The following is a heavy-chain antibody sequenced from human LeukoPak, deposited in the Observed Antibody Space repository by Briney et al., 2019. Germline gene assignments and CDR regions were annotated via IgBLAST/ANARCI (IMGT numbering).Heavy chain of an antibody. D-gene: IGHD2-15*01. Sequence: PGGSLRLSCAASGFTFNNYWMWWVRQASGEGGEWVANVNPAGNDKYYLDSVEGRFTISGDNAKNSLYLQMNSLRAEDTAVYYCVRVQVVVPSAFDYCDYWGQGTLVTVSS. V-gene: IGHV3-7*01. CDR1: GFTFNNYW. J-gene: IGHJ4*02. CDR2: VNPAGNDK. CDR3: VRVQVVVPSAFDYCDY.